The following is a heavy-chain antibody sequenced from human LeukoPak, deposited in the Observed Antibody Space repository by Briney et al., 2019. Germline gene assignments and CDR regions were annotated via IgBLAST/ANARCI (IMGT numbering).Heavy chain of an antibody. CDR3: VKDKGVLVGPAFDY. CDR1: GFTFGDYA. J-gene: IGHJ4*02. V-gene: IGHV3-9*01. Sequence: GRSLRLSCAASGFTFGDYAMHWVRQAPGKGLEWVSGISWNSGNVGYGDSVQGRFSISRDNGKNSLYLQMDSLRAEDTALYYCVKDKGVLVGPAFDYWGQGTLVTVSS. D-gene: IGHD1-26*01. CDR2: ISWNSGNV.